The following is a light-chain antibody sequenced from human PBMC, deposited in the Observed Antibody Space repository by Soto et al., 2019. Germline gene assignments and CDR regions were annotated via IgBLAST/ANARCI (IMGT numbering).Light chain of an antibody. CDR3: QQYNKWPPFT. J-gene: IGKJ4*01. Sequence: EIVMTQSPATLSVSPGERATLSCRASQSVSSNLAWYQQKPGQAPRLLIHGASTRATGIPARFSGSGSGTEFTLTISSLQSEDFSVYYCQQYNKWPPFTFVLGTKLDSK. CDR1: QSVSSN. V-gene: IGKV3-15*01. CDR2: GAS.